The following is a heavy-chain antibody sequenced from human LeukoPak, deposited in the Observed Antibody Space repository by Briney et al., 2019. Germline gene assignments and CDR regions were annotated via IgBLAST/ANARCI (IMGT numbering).Heavy chain of an antibody. CDR3: AREGGSTTNPCVF. V-gene: IGHV1-46*01. D-gene: IGHD1-26*01. CDR2: IDPSGAGT. Sequence: ASVKVSCKASGYSFTSYYMHWVRQAPGQGLGWMGIIDPSGAGTSYTQKFQGRVTMTRDTSTSTVYMELSSLRFEDTAVYYCAREGGSTTNPCVFWGQGTLVTVSS. CDR1: GYSFTSYY. J-gene: IGHJ4*02.